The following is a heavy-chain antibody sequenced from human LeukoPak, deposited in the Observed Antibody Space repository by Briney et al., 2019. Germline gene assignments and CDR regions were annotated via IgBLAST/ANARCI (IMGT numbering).Heavy chain of an antibody. CDR2: IKPSGGST. Sequence: GASVNVSCKASGYTLTSYYMNWVGQAPGQGLEWMGIIKPSGGSTNYEKKFKGRVAITRDISRSKVYMEMRSVRHRDTAVYYCARAGGLRFGYFDLWGRGTLVTVSS. V-gene: IGHV1-46*01. CDR3: ARAGGLRFGYFDL. D-gene: IGHD4-17*01. CDR1: GYTLTSYY. J-gene: IGHJ2*01.